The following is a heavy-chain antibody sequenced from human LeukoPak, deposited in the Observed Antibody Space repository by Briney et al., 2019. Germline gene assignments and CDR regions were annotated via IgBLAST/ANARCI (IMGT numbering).Heavy chain of an antibody. CDR1: GFTFSSYW. CDR3: ARNYPMKGFDY. CDR2: ISSSGSTI. J-gene: IGHJ4*02. D-gene: IGHD1-7*01. Sequence: GGSLRLSCAASGFTFSSYWMSWVRQAPGKGLEWVSYISSSGSTIYYADSVKGRFTISRDNAKNSLYLQMNSLRAEDTAVYYCARNYPMKGFDYWGQGTLVTVSS. V-gene: IGHV3-48*04.